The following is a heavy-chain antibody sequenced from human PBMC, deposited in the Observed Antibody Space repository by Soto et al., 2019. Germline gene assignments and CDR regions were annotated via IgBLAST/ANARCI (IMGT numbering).Heavy chain of an antibody. Sequence: SETLSLTCSVSGGAISSYRWSWIRQPAGKGLEWIGRVYSRGTTDDNPSPNSIATRSVDTSKNQLSLKLSSVTAADTAVYYCARDIGSYAYGEGYCGRGT. D-gene: IGHD3-10*01. V-gene: IGHV4-4*07. J-gene: IGHJ4*02. CDR2: VYSRGTT. CDR3: ARDIGSYAYGEGY. CDR1: GGAISSYR.